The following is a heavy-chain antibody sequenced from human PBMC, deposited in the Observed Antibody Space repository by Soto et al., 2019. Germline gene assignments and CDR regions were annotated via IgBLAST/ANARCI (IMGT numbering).Heavy chain of an antibody. V-gene: IGHV2-70*01. CDR1: GFSLSTTGMC. J-gene: IGHJ4*01. Sequence: QSGPTLVNPTETLTLTCTLSGFSLSTTGMCVSWNRQPPGKALEWLALIDWNDDRYYSTSLKTRLSISKDASKNQVVLTMANLDHMDTATYSCARLVAVPGLGHDYWGHGTLVTVSS. D-gene: IGHD6-19*01. CDR2: IDWNDDR. CDR3: ARLVAVPGLGHDY.